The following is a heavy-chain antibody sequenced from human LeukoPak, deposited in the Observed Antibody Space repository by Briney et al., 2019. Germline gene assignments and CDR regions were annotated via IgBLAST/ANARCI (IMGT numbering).Heavy chain of an antibody. V-gene: IGHV4-59*01. Sequence: PSETLSLTCTVSGGSISSYYWSWIRQPPGKGLEWIGYIYYSGSTNYNPSLNSRVTISVDTSKNQFSLRLSSVTAADTAVYYCARVKADNNGWYEFDYWGQGTLVTVSS. J-gene: IGHJ4*02. CDR3: ARVKADNNGWYEFDY. D-gene: IGHD6-19*01. CDR2: IYYSGST. CDR1: GGSISSYY.